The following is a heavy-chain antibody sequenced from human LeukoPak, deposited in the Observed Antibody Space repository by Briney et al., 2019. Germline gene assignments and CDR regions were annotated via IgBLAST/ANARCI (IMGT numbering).Heavy chain of an antibody. D-gene: IGHD2-2*01. J-gene: IGHJ3*02. Sequence: PSETLSLTCTVSGGSISSRSYYWGWIRQPPGKGLEWIGSIYYSGTTYYNPSLKSRVTISVDTSKNRFSLGLSSVTAADTAVYYCARSYCSSTTCYAVGAFDIWGQGTMVTVSS. CDR3: ARSYCSSTTCYAVGAFDI. CDR2: IYYSGTT. V-gene: IGHV4-39*01. CDR1: GGSISSRSYY.